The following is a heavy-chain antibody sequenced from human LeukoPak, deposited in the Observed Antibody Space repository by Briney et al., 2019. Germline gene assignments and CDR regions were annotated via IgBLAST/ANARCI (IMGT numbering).Heavy chain of an antibody. D-gene: IGHD3-22*01. CDR2: IRYDGSNK. Sequence: PGGSLRLSCAASGFTFSIYGMHWVRQAPGKGLEWVAFIRYDGSNKYYADSVKGRFTISRDNSKNTLYLQMNSLRAEDTAVYYCASRRNYDSSGSPHDWGQGTLVTVSS. J-gene: IGHJ4*02. CDR3: ASRRNYDSSGSPHD. V-gene: IGHV3-30*02. CDR1: GFTFSIYG.